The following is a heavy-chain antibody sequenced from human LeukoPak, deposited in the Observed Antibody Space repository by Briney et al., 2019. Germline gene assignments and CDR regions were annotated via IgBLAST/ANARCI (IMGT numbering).Heavy chain of an antibody. V-gene: IGHV4-59*01. CDR3: ARVDNDSSGYYYRLFSFHY. CDR2: IYYSGST. D-gene: IGHD3-22*01. Sequence: PSETLSLTCAVSGVSFGGYGWNWIRQPPGKGLEWIGYIYYSGSTNYNPSLKSRVTISVDTSKNQFSLKLSSVTAADTAVYYCARVDNDSSGYYYRLFSFHYWGQRPLVTVSS. J-gene: IGHJ4*02. CDR1: GVSFGGYG.